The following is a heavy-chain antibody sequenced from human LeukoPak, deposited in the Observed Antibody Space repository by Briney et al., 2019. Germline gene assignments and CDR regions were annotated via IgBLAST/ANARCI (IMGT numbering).Heavy chain of an antibody. CDR2: INPNSGGT. Sequence: EASVKVSCKASGYTFTGYYMHWVRQAPGQGLEWMGWINPNSGGTNYAQKFQGRVTMARDTSISTAYMELSSLRSEDTAVYYCARDDYTHPTVTTWDAFDIWGQGTMVTVSS. CDR3: ARDDYTHPTVTTWDAFDI. CDR1: GYTFTGYY. V-gene: IGHV1-2*02. J-gene: IGHJ3*02. D-gene: IGHD4-11*01.